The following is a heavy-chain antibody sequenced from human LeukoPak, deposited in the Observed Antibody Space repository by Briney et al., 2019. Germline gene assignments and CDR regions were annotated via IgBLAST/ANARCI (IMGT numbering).Heavy chain of an antibody. J-gene: IGHJ5*02. CDR2: IIPILGVA. V-gene: IGHV1-69*04. CDR1: GGTFSSYA. Sequence: ASVKVSCKASGGTFSSYAISWVRQAPGQGLEWMGRIIPILGVANYAQKFQGRVTITADKSTSTAYMELSSLRSEDTAVYYCARVAAGGFDPWGQGTLVTVSS. D-gene: IGHD3-10*01. CDR3: ARVAAGGFDP.